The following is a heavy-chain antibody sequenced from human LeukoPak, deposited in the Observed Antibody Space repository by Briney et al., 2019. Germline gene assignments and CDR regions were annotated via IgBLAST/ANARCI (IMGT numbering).Heavy chain of an antibody. CDR3: ARDPTGRWAFDI. Sequence: GGSLRLSCAASGFTFSTYAMNWVRQAPGKGLDWVSGISASGGSTYYADSVKGRFTISRDNSKNSLYLQMNSLRDEDTAVYHCARDPTGRWAFDIWGQGTMVTVSS. V-gene: IGHV3-23*01. CDR1: GFTFSTYA. CDR2: ISASGGST. J-gene: IGHJ3*02. D-gene: IGHD3-10*01.